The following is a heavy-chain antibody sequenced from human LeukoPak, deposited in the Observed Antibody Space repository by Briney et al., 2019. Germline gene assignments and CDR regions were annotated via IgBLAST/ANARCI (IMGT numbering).Heavy chain of an antibody. CDR2: WYHRYSDT. V-gene: IGHV5-51*01. J-gene: IGHJ4*02. CDR3: ARYSGYCSITSCYPSFFDY. D-gene: IGHD2-2*01. Sequence: GESPKISCKGSGYSFTSYWIGWVRQMAAKGLEWMGIWYHRYSDTRYSPSFHGQVTISAGKSISTAYLQGSSLKASDTAMYDCARYSGYCSITSCYPSFFDYWGQGTLVTVSS. CDR1: GYSFTSYW.